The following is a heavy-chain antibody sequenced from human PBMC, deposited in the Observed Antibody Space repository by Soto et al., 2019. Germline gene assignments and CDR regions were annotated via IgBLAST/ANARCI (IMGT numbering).Heavy chain of an antibody. CDR2: ISGSGGRP. Sequence: PGGSPILSCVPSGFPFSDSAKSSVRPAPGKGLERASAISGSGGRPYYADYAKGRFTISTDISKNKLYVQLKSLRAEDTDVYYWAKDANGQVYLALGDTLNFNYWGQGSLVSVS. V-gene: IGHV3-23*01. J-gene: IGHJ4*01. D-gene: IGHD3-10*01. CDR3: AKDANGQVYLALGDTLNFNY. CDR1: GFPFSDSA.